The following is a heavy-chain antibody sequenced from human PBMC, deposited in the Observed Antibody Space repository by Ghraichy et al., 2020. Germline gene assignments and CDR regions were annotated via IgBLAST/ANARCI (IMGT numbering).Heavy chain of an antibody. D-gene: IGHD6-6*01. J-gene: IGHJ6*02. CDR1: GDSISSSGYY. Sequence: SETLSLTCTVSGDSISSSGYYWAWIRQPPGKGLEWNGSIYYSGGTYYNPSLESRVTISVDTSKNQFSLNLTSVTATDTAIYYCAWDASSSMQYYGMDVWGQGTTPTVS. V-gene: IGHV4-39*01. CDR2: IYYSGGT. CDR3: AWDASSSMQYYGMDV.